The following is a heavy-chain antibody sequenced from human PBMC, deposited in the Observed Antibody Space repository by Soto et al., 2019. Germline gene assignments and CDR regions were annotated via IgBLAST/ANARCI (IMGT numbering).Heavy chain of an antibody. CDR1: GFSSFGVYY. CDR3: VRDRGIRLWRIDF. Sequence: PLGKLSFTSSGSGFSSFGVYYWGHVPQHRGKGLEWIGSYYRSANTSYNPSLQSRFAISIDASKIQFSLNLNAVTAAYTATYYCVRDRGIRLWRIDFWGPGTLVTVSS. D-gene: IGHD1-20*01. V-gene: IGHV4-38-2*02. J-gene: IGHJ4*02. CDR2: YYRSANT.